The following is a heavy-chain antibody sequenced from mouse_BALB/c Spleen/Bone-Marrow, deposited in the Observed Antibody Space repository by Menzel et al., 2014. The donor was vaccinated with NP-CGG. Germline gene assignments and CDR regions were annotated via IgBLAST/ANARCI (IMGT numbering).Heavy chain of an antibody. V-gene: IGHV5-17*02. J-gene: IGHJ3*01. CDR1: GFTFSSFG. Sequence: EVQLVESGGGLVQPGVSRKLSCAASGFTFSSFGMHWVRQAPEKGLEWVAYISSGSRTIYYADTVKGRFTISRDNPKNTLFLQMTSLRSEDTAMYYCARNYDFWFGYWGQGTLVTVSA. D-gene: IGHD2-4*01. CDR3: ARNYDFWFGY. CDR2: ISSGSRTI.